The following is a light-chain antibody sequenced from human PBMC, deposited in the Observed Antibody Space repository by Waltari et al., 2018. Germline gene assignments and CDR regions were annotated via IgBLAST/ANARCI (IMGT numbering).Light chain of an antibody. CDR2: DAS. V-gene: IGKV3-20*01. CDR3: QKFGSLPFT. J-gene: IGKJ3*01. CDR1: QSVSSNY. Sequence: EIVLTQSPGTLSLSPGERATLSCRASQSVSSNYLAWYQQKPGQAPRLLIYDASSRATGIPDRFSGSGYGTDFTLSISRLEPEDFAVYYCQKFGSLPFTCGPGTKVDIK.